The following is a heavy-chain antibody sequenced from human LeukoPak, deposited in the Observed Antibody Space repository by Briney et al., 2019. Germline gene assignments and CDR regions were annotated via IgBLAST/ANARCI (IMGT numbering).Heavy chain of an antibody. D-gene: IGHD2-21*01. Sequence: GGSLRLSCAASGFTFSDYYLNWIRQAPGKGLEWVSYISSSSYTNYADSVKGRFTISRDNANSSLYLQMDTLRAEDTAVYYCVCSISCQNNWFDPWGQGTLVTVSS. V-gene: IGHV3-11*06. J-gene: IGHJ5*02. CDR1: GFTFSDYY. CDR3: VCSISCQNNWFDP. CDR2: ISSSSYT.